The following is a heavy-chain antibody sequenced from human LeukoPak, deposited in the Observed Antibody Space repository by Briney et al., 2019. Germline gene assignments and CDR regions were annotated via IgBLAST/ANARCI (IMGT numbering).Heavy chain of an antibody. D-gene: IGHD7-27*01. V-gene: IGHV1-69*13. J-gene: IGHJ6*02. CDR2: IIPAFNSP. CDR3: ARSLKPGYYYYGMDV. Sequence: SVKVSCKASGGNFKIYAVSWVRQAPGQGLEWMGGIIPAFNSPNYAQKLQGRVTFTADEPTSTAYMELSSLRSEDTAVYYCARSLKPGYYYYGMDVWGQGTTVTVSS. CDR1: GGNFKIYA.